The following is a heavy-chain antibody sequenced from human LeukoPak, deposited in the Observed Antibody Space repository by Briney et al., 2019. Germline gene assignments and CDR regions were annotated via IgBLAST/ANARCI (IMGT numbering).Heavy chain of an antibody. Sequence: SETLSLTCTVSGGSISSGSYYWSWIRQPAGKGLEWIGRIYTSGGTNYNPSLKSRVTISVDTSKNQFSLKLSSVTAADTAVYYCARGRDDFWRNYYYYYGMDVWGQGTTVTVSS. J-gene: IGHJ6*02. CDR1: GGSISSGSYY. V-gene: IGHV4-61*02. CDR3: ARGRDDFWRNYYYYYGMDV. CDR2: IYTSGGT. D-gene: IGHD3-3*01.